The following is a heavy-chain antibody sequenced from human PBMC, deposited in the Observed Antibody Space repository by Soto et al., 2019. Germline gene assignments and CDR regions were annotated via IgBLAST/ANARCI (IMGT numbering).Heavy chain of an antibody. Sequence: PSETLSLTCTVSGGSISGGGYYWSWIRQHPGKGLEWIGYIYYSGSTYYNPSLKSRVTISVDTSKNQFSLKLSSVTAADTAVYYCARDQKDLGYCTNGVCPTGWFDPWGQGTLVTVSS. D-gene: IGHD2-8*01. CDR3: ARDQKDLGYCTNGVCPTGWFDP. J-gene: IGHJ5*02. CDR1: GGSISGGGYY. CDR2: IYYSGST. V-gene: IGHV4-31*03.